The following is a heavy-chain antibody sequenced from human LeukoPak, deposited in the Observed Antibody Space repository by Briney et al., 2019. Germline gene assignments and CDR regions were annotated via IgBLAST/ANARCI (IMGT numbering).Heavy chain of an antibody. V-gene: IGHV4-34*01. J-gene: IGHJ4*02. D-gene: IGHD5-24*01. CDR3: ARRRLGYYFDY. CDR2: INPRGST. CDR1: GGSFSGYY. Sequence: SETLSLTCGVYGGSFSGYYWSWIRQPPGKGLEWIGEINPRGSTNYNPSLKSRVTLSADTSKNQFPLTLNSVTAADTAVYYCARRRLGYYFDYWGQGTLVTVSS.